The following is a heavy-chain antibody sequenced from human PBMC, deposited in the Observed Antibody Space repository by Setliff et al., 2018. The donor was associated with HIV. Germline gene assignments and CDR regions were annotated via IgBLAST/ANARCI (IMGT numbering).Heavy chain of an antibody. J-gene: IGHJ4*02. V-gene: IGHV3-48*03. CDR2: IGTSTSNI. CDR3: ARGEPTILIEPAAFFDY. D-gene: IGHD2-2*01. Sequence: PGGSLRLSCAASGFTFSSYEMNWVRQAPGKGLEWVSYIGTSTSNIYYADSVKGRFTISRDNAKNSLYLQMNSLRAEDTAVYYCARGEPTILIEPAAFFDYWGQGTLVTVS. CDR1: GFTFSSYE.